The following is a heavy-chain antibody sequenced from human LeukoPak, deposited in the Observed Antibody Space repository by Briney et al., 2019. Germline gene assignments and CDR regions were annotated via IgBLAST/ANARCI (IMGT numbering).Heavy chain of an antibody. J-gene: IGHJ3*02. CDR3: VTELGIGGFDI. Sequence: PGGSLRLSCSASGLTFSVYTMHSVRQAPGKGLEYVSGISTNGGSTYYADSVKGRFTISRDNSKNTLYLQMSTLRAEDTSVYYCVTELGIGGFDIWGQGTMVTVSS. V-gene: IGHV3-64D*06. D-gene: IGHD7-27*01. CDR1: GLTFSVYT. CDR2: ISTNGGST.